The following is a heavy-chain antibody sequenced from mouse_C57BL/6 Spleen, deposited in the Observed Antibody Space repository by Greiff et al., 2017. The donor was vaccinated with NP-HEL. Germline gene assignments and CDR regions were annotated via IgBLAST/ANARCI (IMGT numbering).Heavy chain of an antibody. CDR3: ARPPTFTTVVELGY. CDR2: IDPGGGET. D-gene: IGHD1-1*01. J-gene: IGHJ2*01. V-gene: IGHV14-2*01. CDR1: GFNFTDYY. Sequence: VQLQQSGAELVKPGASVKLSCTASGFNFTDYYMHWVKQRTEQGLEWIGRIDPGGGETKYAPKFKGKATLTADTSSNTAYLQLSSLTSEDTAVYYCARPPTFTTVVELGYWGQGTTLTVSS.